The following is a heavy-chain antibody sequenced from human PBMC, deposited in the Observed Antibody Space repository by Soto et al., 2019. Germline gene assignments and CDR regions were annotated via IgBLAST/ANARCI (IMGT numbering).Heavy chain of an antibody. CDR2: IRTKTNNYAT. V-gene: IGHV3-73*02. CDR3: TAMAGIDY. Sequence: EVQLVESGGGLVQPGGSLKLSCAASGFTFSGSGIHWVRQASGKGLEWVGRIRTKTNNYATAYAASVKGRFTISRDDSKNMAYLQMNSLKTEDTAVYYCTAMAGIDYSGQGTLVTVSS. J-gene: IGHJ4*02. D-gene: IGHD6-19*01. CDR1: GFTFSGSG.